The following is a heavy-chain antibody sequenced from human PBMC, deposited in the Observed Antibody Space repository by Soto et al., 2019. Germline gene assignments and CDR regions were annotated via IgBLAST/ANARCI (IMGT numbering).Heavy chain of an antibody. CDR3: ARDDGLDV. V-gene: IGHV3-74*01. CDR1: GFTFRSYW. Sequence: GGSLRLSRAAAGFTFRSYWMYWVRQAPGKGLVWVSHLNGDGSSTNYADSVKGRFTISRDNAKNTLYLQMSSLRAEDTAVYYCARDDGLDVWGQGTTVTVSS. CDR2: LNGDGSST. J-gene: IGHJ6*02.